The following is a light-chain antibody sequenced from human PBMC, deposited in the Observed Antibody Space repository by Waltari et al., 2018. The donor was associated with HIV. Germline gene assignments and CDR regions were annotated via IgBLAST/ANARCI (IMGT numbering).Light chain of an antibody. J-gene: IGLJ2*01. CDR3: QSYDTSLTGWI. CDR1: GSNLGPGYD. CDR2: SDN. Sequence: QSVLTQPPSVSGAPGQPVTISCTGSGSNLGPGYDFHWYQQFPGTAPRLLIYSDNNRPSGVPDRFSGSKSGTSASLAISGLRAEDEADYYCQSYDTSLTGWIFGGGTKLTV. V-gene: IGLV1-40*01.